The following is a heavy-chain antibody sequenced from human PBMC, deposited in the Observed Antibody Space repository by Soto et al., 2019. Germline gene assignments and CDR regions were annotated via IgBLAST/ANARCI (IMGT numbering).Heavy chain of an antibody. CDR2: MNPNSGNT. J-gene: IGHJ4*02. Sequence: QVQLVQSGAEVKKPGASVKVSCKASGYTFTSYDINWVRQAPGQGLAWMGWMNPNSGNTGYARKFQGRVTMTRNTSISTAYVELSRLRSEDTAVYYCARGVRISGVYWGQGTLVTVSS. CDR1: GYTFTSYD. CDR3: ARGVRISGVY. V-gene: IGHV1-8*01. D-gene: IGHD1-26*01.